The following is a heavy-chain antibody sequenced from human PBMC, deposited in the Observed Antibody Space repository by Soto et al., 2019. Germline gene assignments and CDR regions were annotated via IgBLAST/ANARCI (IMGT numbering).Heavy chain of an antibody. CDR2: ISSSSSYT. V-gene: IGHV3-11*06. CDR1: GFTFSDYY. D-gene: IGHD6-13*01. CDR3: ASGIAPVQGGYYYYGMDV. Sequence: GGSLRLSCAASGFTFSDYYMSWIRQAPGKGLEWVSYISSSSSYTNYADSVKGRFTISRDNAKNSLYLQMNSLRAEDTAVYYCASGIAPVQGGYYYYGMDVWGQGTTVTVSS. J-gene: IGHJ6*02.